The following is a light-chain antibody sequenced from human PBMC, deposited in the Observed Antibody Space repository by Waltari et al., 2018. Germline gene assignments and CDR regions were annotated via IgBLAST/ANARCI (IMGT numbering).Light chain of an antibody. J-gene: IGLJ3*02. CDR3: CSYASSSPRLM. V-gene: IGLV2-23*02. CDR1: YSHVGSYAL. Sequence: QSALTQPAPVSGPLGQSISISCSGTYSHVGSYALVSWYHQRPSGAPKLRIYEVLKRPSGISNRFSGSKSGNAASLTISALQPEDEGTYYCCSYASSSPRLMFGGGTELSVL. CDR2: EVL.